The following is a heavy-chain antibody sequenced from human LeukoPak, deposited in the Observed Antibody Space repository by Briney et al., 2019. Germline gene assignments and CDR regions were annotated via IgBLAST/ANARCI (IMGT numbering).Heavy chain of an antibody. Sequence: GASVKVSCKVSGYTLTELSMHWVRQAPGKGLEWMGGFDPEDGETIYAQKFQGRVTMTEGTSTDTAYMELSSLRSEDTAVYYCATGSISPAAFDIWGQGTMVTVSS. CDR1: GYTLTELS. CDR2: FDPEDGET. J-gene: IGHJ3*02. CDR3: ATGSISPAAFDI. V-gene: IGHV1-24*01.